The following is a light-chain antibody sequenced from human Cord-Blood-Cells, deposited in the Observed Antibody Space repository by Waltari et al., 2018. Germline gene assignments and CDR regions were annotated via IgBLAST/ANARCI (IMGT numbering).Light chain of an antibody. CDR1: SGSIASHY. J-gene: IGLJ3*02. CDR2: EDN. CDR3: QSYDSSNHGV. V-gene: IGLV6-57*01. Sequence: NFMLTQPHSVSASPGKTVTISCTRSSGSIASHYVQWYQQRPGSSPTTVIYEDNQRPSGVPDRLSGSIDSSSNSAALTIAGRKTEDEADYYCQSYDSSNHGVFGGGTKLTVL.